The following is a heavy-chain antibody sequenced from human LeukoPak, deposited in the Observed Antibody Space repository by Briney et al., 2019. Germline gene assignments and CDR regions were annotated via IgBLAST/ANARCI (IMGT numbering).Heavy chain of an antibody. Sequence: SETLSLTCTVSGGSISSYYWSWIRQPPGKGLEWIGYIYYSGSTNYNPSLKSRVTISVDTSKNQFSLKLSSVTAADMAVYYCARDSGGDTGAATLGYWGQGTLVTVSS. V-gene: IGHV4-59*01. CDR2: IYYSGST. CDR1: GGSISSYY. CDR3: ARDSGGDTGAATLGY. D-gene: IGHD2-15*01. J-gene: IGHJ4*02.